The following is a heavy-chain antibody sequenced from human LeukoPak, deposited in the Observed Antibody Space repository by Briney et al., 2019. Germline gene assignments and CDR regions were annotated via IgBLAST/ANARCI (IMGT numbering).Heavy chain of an antibody. Sequence: SRGSLRLSCAASGFTFSSYSMNWVRQAPGKGLEWVSYISSGGSTTYYAGSVKGRFTVSRDNAKNSLYLQMNSLRAEDTAVYYCARDHMGYDYWGQGTLVTVSS. CDR2: ISSGGSTT. D-gene: IGHD1-26*01. J-gene: IGHJ4*02. CDR1: GFTFSSYS. CDR3: ARDHMGYDY. V-gene: IGHV3-48*04.